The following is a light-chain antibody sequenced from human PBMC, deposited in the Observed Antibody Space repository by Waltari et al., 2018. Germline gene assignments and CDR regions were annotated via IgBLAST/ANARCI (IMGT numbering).Light chain of an antibody. CDR3: SSYAGSSKGV. CDR2: AVS. Sequence: QSALTQPASVSGSPGQSITISCTGTSSDVGNYKRVSWYQQPPGKAPKLMIYAVSKRPAVVSDRFSGSKSGDMASLTISGLQPEDEAEYCCSSYAGSSKGVFGGGTKVTVL. CDR1: SSDVGNYKR. V-gene: IGLV2-23*02. J-gene: IGLJ2*01.